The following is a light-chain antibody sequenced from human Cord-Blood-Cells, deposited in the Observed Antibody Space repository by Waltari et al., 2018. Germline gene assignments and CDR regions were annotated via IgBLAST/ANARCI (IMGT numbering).Light chain of an antibody. CDR3: QQSYSIPYS. CDR2: AAS. Sequence: DIQMTQSPSSLSASVGYRVTITCRASQSISSYLNWYQQKPGKAPKLLIYAASRLQSGVPSRFSGSGSRTDFTLTISSLQPEDFATYYCQQSYSIPYSFGQGTKLEIK. V-gene: IGKV1-39*01. CDR1: QSISSY. J-gene: IGKJ2*03.